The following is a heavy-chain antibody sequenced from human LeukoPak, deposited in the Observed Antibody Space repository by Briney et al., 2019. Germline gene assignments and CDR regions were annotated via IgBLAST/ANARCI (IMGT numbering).Heavy chain of an antibody. V-gene: IGHV3-30-3*01. CDR2: ISSDGSNK. J-gene: IGHJ4*02. CDR1: GCTFSNYA. CDR3: ASHYDTSGYHYFDF. Sequence: GGGLRLSCAASGCTFSNYAMHWVRQAPGKGLEWAAVISSDGSNKNYADSVKGRFTISRDNSKNTLYLQMNSLRAEDTAVYSCASHYDTSGYHYFDFWGPGTLVTVSS. D-gene: IGHD3-22*01.